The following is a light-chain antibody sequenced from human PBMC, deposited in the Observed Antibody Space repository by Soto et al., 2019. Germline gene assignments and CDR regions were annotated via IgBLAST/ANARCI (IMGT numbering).Light chain of an antibody. J-gene: IGKJ4*01. CDR2: GAS. CDR3: RQYGRSLASA. V-gene: IGKV3-20*01. CDR1: QSVSSNL. Sequence: EIVLTQSPGTLSLSPGERATLSCRASQSVSSNLLAWYQEKPGQAPRLLIYGASSSATGIPDRFSGSGSGTDFTLTISRLEPEDFAVYYCRQYGRSLASAIGGGTKVDIK.